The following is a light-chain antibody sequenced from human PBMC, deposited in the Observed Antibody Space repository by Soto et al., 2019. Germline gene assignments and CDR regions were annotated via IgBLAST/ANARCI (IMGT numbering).Light chain of an antibody. V-gene: IGKV3-20*01. Sequence: EVFLTQSPATLSLSRWEIATLSWRASQSVSSYLAWYQQKPGQAPRLLIYGASRRAAGIPDRFSGSGSGTDFTLTISRLEPEDFAVYYCQQYGRSLTFGQGTRLEIK. CDR2: GAS. J-gene: IGKJ5*01. CDR1: QSVSSY. CDR3: QQYGRSLT.